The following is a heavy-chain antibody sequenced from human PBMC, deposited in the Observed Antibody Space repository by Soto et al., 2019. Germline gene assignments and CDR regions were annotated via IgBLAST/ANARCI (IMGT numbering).Heavy chain of an antibody. J-gene: IGHJ4*02. V-gene: IGHV4-39*01. D-gene: IGHD3-3*01. CDR3: ARLVYDFWSGYPIDY. CDR2: IYYSGST. CDR1: GGSISSSSYY. Sequence: SETLSLTCTVSGGSISSSSYYWGWIRQPPGKGLEWIGSIYYSGSTYYNPSLKSRVTISVDTSKNQFSLKLSSVTAADTAVYYCARLVYDFWSGYPIDYWGQGTLVTVSS.